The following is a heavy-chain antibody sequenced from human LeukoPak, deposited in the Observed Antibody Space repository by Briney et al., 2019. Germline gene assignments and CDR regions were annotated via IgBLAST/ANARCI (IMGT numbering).Heavy chain of an antibody. Sequence: ASVKVSCKASGYTFTSYYMHWVRQAPGQGLEWMGIINPSGGSTSYAQTCQGRVTMTRDTSTSTVYMELSSLRSEDTAVYYCARGGHDYGDYGPNEAHSWFDPWGQGTLVTVSS. CDR3: ARGGHDYGDYGPNEAHSWFDP. CDR2: INPSGGST. V-gene: IGHV1-46*01. CDR1: GYTFTSYY. D-gene: IGHD4-17*01. J-gene: IGHJ5*02.